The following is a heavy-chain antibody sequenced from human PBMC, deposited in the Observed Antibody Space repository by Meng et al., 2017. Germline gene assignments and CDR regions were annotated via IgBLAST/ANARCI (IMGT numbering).Heavy chain of an antibody. CDR1: ELNVSTSF. CDR2: IYSGGNT. V-gene: IGHV3-53*04. J-gene: IGHJ3*02. D-gene: IGHD6-6*01. CDR3: ATSSDAFEI. Sequence: EVHLTESGGGLVQPGGSLRLSCAASELNVSTSFLSWVRQAPGKGLEWVSVIYSGGNTYYADSVKGRFTISRHNSKNTLYLQMNSLTVEDTAVYYCATSSDAFEIWGQGTMVTVSS.